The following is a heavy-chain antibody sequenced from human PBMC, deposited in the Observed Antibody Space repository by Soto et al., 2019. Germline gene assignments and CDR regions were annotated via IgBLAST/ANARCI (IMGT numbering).Heavy chain of an antibody. D-gene: IGHD3-3*01. CDR3: ARDSNRDIGITICGVVTNYYYYGMDV. J-gene: IGHJ6*02. CDR1: GFTFSSYA. Sequence: GGSLRLSCAASGFTFSSYAMSWVRQAPGKGLEWVSTIGDSGGSTYYADSVKGRFTISRDNSKNTLYLQMNSLRAEDTAVYYCARDSNRDIGITICGVVTNYYYYGMDVWGQGTTVTVSS. CDR2: IGDSGGST. V-gene: IGHV3-23*01.